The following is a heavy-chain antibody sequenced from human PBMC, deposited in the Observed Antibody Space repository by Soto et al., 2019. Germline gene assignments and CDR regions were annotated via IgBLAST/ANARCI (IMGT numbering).Heavy chain of an antibody. D-gene: IGHD6-19*01. Sequence: PSETLCLTCAVYGGSFSGYYWSWIRQPPGKGLEWIGEINHSGSTNYNPSLKSRVTISVDTSKNQFSLKLSSVTAADTAVYYCARTGSSGWYNWFDPWGQGTLVTVSS. CDR1: GGSFSGYY. V-gene: IGHV4-34*01. CDR3: ARTGSSGWYNWFDP. CDR2: INHSGST. J-gene: IGHJ5*02.